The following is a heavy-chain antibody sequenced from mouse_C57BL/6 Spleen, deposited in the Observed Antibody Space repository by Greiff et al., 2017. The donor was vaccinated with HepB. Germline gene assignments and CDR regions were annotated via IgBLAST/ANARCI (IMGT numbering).Heavy chain of an antibody. V-gene: IGHV2-5*01. D-gene: IGHD3-2*02. CDR2: IWRGGST. CDR3: AKNQADWDYFDY. J-gene: IGHJ2*01. CDR1: GFSLTSYG. Sequence: VNLVESGPGLVQPSQSLSITCTVSGFSLTSYGVHWVRQSPGKGLEWLGVIWRGGSTDYNAAFMSRLSITKDNSKSQVFFKMNSLQADDTAIYYCAKNQADWDYFDYWGQGTTLTVSS.